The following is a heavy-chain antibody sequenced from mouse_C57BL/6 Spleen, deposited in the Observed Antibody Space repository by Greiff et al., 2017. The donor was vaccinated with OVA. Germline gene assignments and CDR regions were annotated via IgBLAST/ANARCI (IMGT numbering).Heavy chain of an antibody. V-gene: IGHV5-16*01. J-gene: IGHJ2*01. CDR1: GFTFSDYY. CDR3: ARAGGKDYFDY. Sequence: EVKLMESEGGLVQPGSSMKLSCTASGFTFSDYYMAWVRQVPEKGLEWVANINYDGSSTYYLDSLKSRFIISRDNAKNILYLQMSSLKSEDTATYYCARAGGKDYFDYWGQGTTLTVSS. CDR2: INYDGSST.